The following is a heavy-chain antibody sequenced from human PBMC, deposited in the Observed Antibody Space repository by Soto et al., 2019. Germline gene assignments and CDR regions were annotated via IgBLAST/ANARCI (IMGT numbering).Heavy chain of an antibody. J-gene: IGHJ6*02. Sequence: QVQLVQSGAEVKKPGASVKVSCKASGYTFTSYGISWVRQAPGQGLEWMGWISAYNGNTNYAQKLQGRVTMTTDTSTSTAYMELRSLRSDDTAVYYCARDGYYDSRIRYYYYYGMDVWGQGTTVTVSS. CDR3: ARDGYYDSRIRYYYYYGMDV. CDR2: ISAYNGNT. V-gene: IGHV1-18*01. D-gene: IGHD3-22*01. CDR1: GYTFTSYG.